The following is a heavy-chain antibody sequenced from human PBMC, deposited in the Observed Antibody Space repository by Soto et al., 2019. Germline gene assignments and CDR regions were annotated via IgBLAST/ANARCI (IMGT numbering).Heavy chain of an antibody. Sequence: GESLKISCKGSGYSFTNYWIGWVRQMPGKGLEWMGIIYPGDSGTRYSPSLQGQVTISADKSISTAYLQWSSLKASDTAMYYCARQITMVRGVINYFDYWGQGTLVTVSS. CDR3: ARQITMVRGVINYFDY. CDR2: IYPGDSGT. D-gene: IGHD3-10*01. CDR1: GYSFTNYW. J-gene: IGHJ4*02. V-gene: IGHV5-51*01.